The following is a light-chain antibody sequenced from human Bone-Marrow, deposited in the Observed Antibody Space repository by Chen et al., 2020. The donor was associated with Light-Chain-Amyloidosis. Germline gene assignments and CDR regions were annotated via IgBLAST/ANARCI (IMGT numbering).Light chain of an antibody. J-gene: IGLJ3*02. CDR3: ESWRNDAVV. Sequence: QAVLPQPPSLSTSHGASPSLTCTLRPGMIVTSYTIFGYQQKPGRPPQFLLRYKSDSDTEGGSGVPGRFSGSKDASAKAGIRGISGVQAADEAYYYGESWRNDAVVFGGGTKLTVL. CDR2: YKSDSDT. V-gene: IGLV5-45*01. CDR1: PGMIVTSYT.